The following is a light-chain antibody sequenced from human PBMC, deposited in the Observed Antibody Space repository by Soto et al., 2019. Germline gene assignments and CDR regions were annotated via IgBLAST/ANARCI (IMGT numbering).Light chain of an antibody. V-gene: IGKV3-20*01. CDR3: KQYGSSPPT. J-gene: IGKJ1*01. Sequence: EIVLTQSPGTLSLSPGERATLSCRASQSVSSSYLAWYQQKPGQAPRLLIYGASSRATGIPDRFSGSGSGTDFTLTISRLEPEDFAVYHCKQYGSSPPTFGQGTKVEIK. CDR1: QSVSSSY. CDR2: GAS.